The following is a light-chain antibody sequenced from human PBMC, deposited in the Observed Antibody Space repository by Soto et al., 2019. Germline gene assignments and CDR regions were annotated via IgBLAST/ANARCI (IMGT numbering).Light chain of an antibody. CDR1: QSINSY. J-gene: IGKJ1*01. CDR2: TAS. Sequence: DIQMTQSPSSLSASVGDRVTITCWASQSINSYLNWYQQKPGRAPKLLIYTASSLQSGVPSRFSGSGSGTDFTLTISSLQAEDFATYYCQQSYITPPTFGQGTKVEI. CDR3: QQSYITPPT. V-gene: IGKV1-39*01.